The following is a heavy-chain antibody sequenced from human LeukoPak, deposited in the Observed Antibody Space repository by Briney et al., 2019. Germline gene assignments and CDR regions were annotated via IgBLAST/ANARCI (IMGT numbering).Heavy chain of an antibody. CDR2: MSPTNGNT. V-gene: IGHV1-8*01. J-gene: IGHJ4*02. CDR1: GYTITSFD. Sequence: ASVKVSCKASGYTITSFDITWVRQAPGQGLEWMGWMSPTNGNTGYAQKFQGRVTMTRDTSINTAYLELSSLRSDDTAVYYCAREGYGSGRAELHFWGQGALVTVSS. D-gene: IGHD3-10*01. CDR3: AREGYGSGRAELHF.